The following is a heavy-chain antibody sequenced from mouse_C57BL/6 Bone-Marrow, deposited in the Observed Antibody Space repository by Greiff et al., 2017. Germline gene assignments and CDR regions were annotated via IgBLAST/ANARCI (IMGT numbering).Heavy chain of an antibody. J-gene: IGHJ2*01. CDR3: ARGNWDYFDN. CDR2: IYPSDSET. V-gene: IGHV1-61*01. Sequence: LVRPGSSVKLSCKASGYTFTSYWMDWVKQRPGQGLEWIGNIYPSDSETHYNQKFKDKATLTVDKSSSTAYMQLSSLTSEDSAVYYCARGNWDYFDNWGQGTTLTVSS. CDR1: GYTFTSYW. D-gene: IGHD4-1*01.